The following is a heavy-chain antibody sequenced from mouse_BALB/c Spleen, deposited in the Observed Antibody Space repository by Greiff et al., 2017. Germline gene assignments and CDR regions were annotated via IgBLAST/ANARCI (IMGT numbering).Heavy chain of an antibody. CDR2: IWSGGST. CDR1: GFSLTSYG. Sequence: QVQLKQSGPGLVQPSQSLSITCTVSGFSLTSYGVHWVRQSPGKGLEWLGVIWSGGSTDYNAAFISRLSISKDNSKSQVFFKINSLQADDTAIYYCAEYGYDEFAYWGQGTLVTVSA. V-gene: IGHV2-4-1*01. CDR3: AEYGYDEFAY. D-gene: IGHD2-2*01. J-gene: IGHJ3*01.